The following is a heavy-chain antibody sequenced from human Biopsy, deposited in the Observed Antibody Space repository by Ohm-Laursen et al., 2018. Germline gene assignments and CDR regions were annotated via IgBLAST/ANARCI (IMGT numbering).Heavy chain of an antibody. V-gene: IGHV3-20*04. CDR2: INRNGGGI. CDR1: GFTFDEYG. Sequence: GSLRLSCAASGFTFDEYGMSWVRQPPGKGLEWVAGINRNGGGIGYAESIKGRFSISRDNAQNLLFLQMTSLTAEDTAPYYCARGGSYDYWGQGTLVSVSS. D-gene: IGHD3-10*01. J-gene: IGHJ4*02. CDR3: ARGGSYDY.